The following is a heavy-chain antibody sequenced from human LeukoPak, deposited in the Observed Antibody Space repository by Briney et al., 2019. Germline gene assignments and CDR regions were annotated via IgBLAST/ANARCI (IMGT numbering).Heavy chain of an antibody. CDR1: GFTFSNYG. Sequence: GGSLRLSCAASGFTFSNYGMHWVRQAPGKGLEWVALISYDERNKFYVDSVKGRFTISRDNSKNTLYLQMNNLRADDTAVYHCAKDGDRDGYNYADYWGQGTLVTVSS. CDR3: AKDGDRDGYNYADY. J-gene: IGHJ4*02. CDR2: ISYDERNK. D-gene: IGHD5-24*01. V-gene: IGHV3-30*18.